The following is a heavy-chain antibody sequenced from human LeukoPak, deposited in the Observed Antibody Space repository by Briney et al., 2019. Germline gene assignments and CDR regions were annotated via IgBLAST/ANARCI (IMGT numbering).Heavy chain of an antibody. CDR2: ISAYNGNT. V-gene: IGHV1-18*01. CDR1: GYTLTSYG. D-gene: IGHD3-10*01. J-gene: IGHJ4*02. Sequence: ASVKVSCKASGYTLTSYGISWVRQAPGQGVEWMGWISAYNGNTNYAQKLQGRVTMTKDTSTSTAYMELRSLRSDDTAVYYCARNTPLLWFGELFPDPGDGDFDYWGQGTLVTVSS. CDR3: ARNTPLLWFGELFPDPGDGDFDY.